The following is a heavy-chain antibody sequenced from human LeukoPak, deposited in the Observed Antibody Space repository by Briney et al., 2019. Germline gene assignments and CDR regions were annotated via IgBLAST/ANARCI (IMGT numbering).Heavy chain of an antibody. CDR3: AKMKGATEYYYYAMDV. CDR1: RLTFSSFA. CDR2: ITGSAGAT. J-gene: IGHJ6*04. V-gene: IGHV3-23*01. Sequence: QPGGSLRLSCAVSRLTFSSFAMSWVRQAPGKGLEWVSAITGSAGATWYADAVKGRFTISRDNSKNTMYLQMNSLGAEDTALYYCAKMKGATEYYYYAMDVWGKGTMVSVSS. D-gene: IGHD5-24*01.